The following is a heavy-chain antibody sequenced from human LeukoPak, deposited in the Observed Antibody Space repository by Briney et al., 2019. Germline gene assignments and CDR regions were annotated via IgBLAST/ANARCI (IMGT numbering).Heavy chain of an antibody. Sequence: GGSLRLSCAASGFTFSSYSMNWVRQAPGKGLEWVSSISGSSSYIYYADSVKGRFTISRDNAKNSVYLQMNSLRAEDTAVYYCARDSNYHDSDSYYDVFDIWGQGTMVTVSS. CDR2: ISGSSSYI. J-gene: IGHJ3*02. V-gene: IGHV3-21*01. CDR1: GFTFSSYS. D-gene: IGHD3-22*01. CDR3: ARDSNYHDSDSYYDVFDI.